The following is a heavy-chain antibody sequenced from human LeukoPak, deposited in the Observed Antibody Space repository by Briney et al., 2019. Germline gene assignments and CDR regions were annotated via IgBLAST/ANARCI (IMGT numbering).Heavy chain of an antibody. Sequence: GGSLRLSCAASGFTFSNYGVSWVRQAPGKGLEWVSTISGSGGSTSYADSVKGRFTISRDNSKNTLYLQLNSLRAEDTAVYSCAKEAGSGWSYFDCWGQGTLVTVSS. D-gene: IGHD6-19*01. CDR2: ISGSGGST. V-gene: IGHV3-23*01. CDR3: AKEAGSGWSYFDC. CDR1: GFTFSNYG. J-gene: IGHJ4*02.